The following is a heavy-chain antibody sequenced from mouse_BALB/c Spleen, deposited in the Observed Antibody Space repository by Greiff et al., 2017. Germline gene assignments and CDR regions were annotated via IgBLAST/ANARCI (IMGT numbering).Heavy chain of an antibody. CDR1: GFTFSSYG. CDR2: ISSGGSYT. V-gene: IGHV5-6*01. CDR3: ARRTTATGFDY. Sequence: EVQLVESGGDLVKPGGSLKLSCAASGFTFSSYGMSWVRQTPDKRLEWVATISSGGSYTYYPDSVKGRFTISRDNAKNTLYLQMSSLKSEDTAMYYCARRTTATGFDYWGQGTTLTVSS. D-gene: IGHD1-2*01. J-gene: IGHJ2*01.